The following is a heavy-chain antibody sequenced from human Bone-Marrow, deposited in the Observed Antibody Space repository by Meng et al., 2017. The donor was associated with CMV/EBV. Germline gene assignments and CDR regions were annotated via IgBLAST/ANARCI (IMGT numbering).Heavy chain of an antibody. CDR1: GYTFTNYD. CDR3: ARYGLRGFFDY. J-gene: IGHJ4*02. CDR2: MNPNSGNA. V-gene: IGHV1-8*01. D-gene: IGHD3-10*01. Sequence: ASVKVSCKPSGYTFTNYDINWVRQATGQGLEWMGWMNPNSGNAGYAQKFQGRVTMTRNASINTAYMELSSLRSEDTAIYYCARYGLRGFFDYWGQGTQVTVSS.